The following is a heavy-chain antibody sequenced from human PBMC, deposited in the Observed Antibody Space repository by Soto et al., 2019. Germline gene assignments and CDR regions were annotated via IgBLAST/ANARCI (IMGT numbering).Heavy chain of an antibody. V-gene: IGHV3-53*01. CDR1: GFTVSDNY. CDR3: ARGRCSGYGCYSGWPMDV. J-gene: IGHJ6*02. CDR2: IYSGGAT. Sequence: EVQLVESGGGLIQPGGSLRLSCAASGFTVSDNYISWVRQAPGKGLEWVSVIYSGGATHHAESVMGRFTISRDNSKKSVYLQMNRLTLEDTAVYYCARGRCSGYGCYSGWPMDVWGQGTTVTVSS. D-gene: IGHD2-15*01.